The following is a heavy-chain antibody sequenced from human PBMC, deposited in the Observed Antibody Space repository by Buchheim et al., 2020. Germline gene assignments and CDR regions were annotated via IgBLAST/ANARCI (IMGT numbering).Heavy chain of an antibody. Sequence: EVQLLESGGDLVQPGGSLRLSCAGSGFTSINHALNWVRQAPGKGLEWVSSITCGGVTTYYADSVKGRFTISRDNSRSTLYLQMNSLRAEDTATDFCTRSMAVAGYSFYYYGMDVWGPGTT. CDR1: GFTSINHA. CDR2: ITCGGVTT. D-gene: IGHD6-19*01. CDR3: TRSMAVAGYSFYYYGMDV. J-gene: IGHJ6*02. V-gene: IGHV3-23*01.